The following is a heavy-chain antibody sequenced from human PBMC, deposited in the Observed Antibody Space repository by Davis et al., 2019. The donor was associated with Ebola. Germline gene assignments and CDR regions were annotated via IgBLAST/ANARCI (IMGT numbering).Heavy chain of an antibody. CDR3: TRAPMGTTFKSDY. J-gene: IGHJ4*02. D-gene: IGHD1-7*01. CDR1: GFPFSSYS. V-gene: IGHV3-23*01. Sequence: PGGSLRLSCVASGFPFSSYSLSWVRQTPGKGLEWVSAVKTGGSTYYADPVRGRFIISRDNSKDTLYLQMNTLTAGDTAIYYCTRAPMGTTFKSDYWGQGTLVTVSS. CDR2: VKTGGST.